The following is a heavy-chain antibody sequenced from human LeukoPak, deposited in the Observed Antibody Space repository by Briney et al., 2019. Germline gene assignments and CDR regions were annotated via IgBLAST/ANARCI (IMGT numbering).Heavy chain of an antibody. D-gene: IGHD1-26*01. CDR3: ARGEDSGSY. Sequence: PGGSLRLSCAASGLTFSSYAMSWVRQSPGKGLEWVSAISGSGDNTYYADSVKGRFTISRDNSKNTLYLQMNSLRAEDTAVYYCARGEDSGSYWGQGTLVTVSS. V-gene: IGHV3-23*01. J-gene: IGHJ4*02. CDR2: ISGSGDNT. CDR1: GLTFSSYA.